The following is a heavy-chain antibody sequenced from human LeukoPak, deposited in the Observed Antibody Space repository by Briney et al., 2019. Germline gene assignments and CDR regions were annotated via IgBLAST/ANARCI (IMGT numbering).Heavy chain of an antibody. CDR3: ARVLAPEYYVFWGGFSVDVFEI. Sequence: PGGSLRLSCAASGFTFDDYGMSWVRQAPGKGLEWVSGINWNGGSTGYADSVKGRFTISRDNAKNSLYLQMNSLRAEDTALYYCARVLAPEYYVFWGGFSVDVFEIGGKG. CDR2: INWNGGST. V-gene: IGHV3-20*04. D-gene: IGHD3-3*01. CDR1: GFTFDDYG. J-gene: IGHJ6*03.